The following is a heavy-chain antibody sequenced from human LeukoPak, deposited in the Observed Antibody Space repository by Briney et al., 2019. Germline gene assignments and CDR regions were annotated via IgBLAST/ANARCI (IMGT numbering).Heavy chain of an antibody. D-gene: IGHD5-18*01. V-gene: IGHV3-33*08. CDR3: ARGQVWLGY. CDR2: IWYDGSNK. J-gene: IGHJ4*02. CDR1: GFTFSNYG. Sequence: PGGSLRLSCAASGFTFSNYGMSWVRQALGKGLEWVAVIWYDGSNKYYADSVKGRFTISRDNSKNTLYLQMNSLRAEDTAVYYCARGQVWLGYWGQETLVTVSS.